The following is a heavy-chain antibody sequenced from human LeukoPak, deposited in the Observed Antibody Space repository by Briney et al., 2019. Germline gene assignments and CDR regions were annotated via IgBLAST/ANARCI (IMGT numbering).Heavy chain of an antibody. V-gene: IGHV3-11*04. Sequence: GGSLRLSCAASGFIFSDYYMSWIRQAPGKGLEWVSYISSSGSTIYYADSVKGRFTISRDNAKNSLYLQMNSLRAEDTAVYYCAREGGEYQLLHGPFDYWGQGTLVTVSS. CDR3: AREGGEYQLLHGPFDY. CDR1: GFIFSDYY. CDR2: ISSSGSTI. D-gene: IGHD2-2*01. J-gene: IGHJ4*02.